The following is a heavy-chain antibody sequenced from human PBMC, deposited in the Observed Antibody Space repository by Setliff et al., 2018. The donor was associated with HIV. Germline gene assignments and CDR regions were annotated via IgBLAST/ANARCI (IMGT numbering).Heavy chain of an antibody. CDR2: IYTSGST. V-gene: IGHV4-4*09. CDR1: GDSINSGNYY. CDR3: AHYYYDTSGQPFDY. Sequence: PSETLSLTCTVSGDSINSGNYYWSWIRQPPGKGLEWIGYIYTSGSTNYNPSLKSRVTISVDTSKNQFSLKLSSVTAADTAVYYCAHYYYDTSGQPFDYWGQGTLVTVSS. J-gene: IGHJ4*02. D-gene: IGHD3-22*01.